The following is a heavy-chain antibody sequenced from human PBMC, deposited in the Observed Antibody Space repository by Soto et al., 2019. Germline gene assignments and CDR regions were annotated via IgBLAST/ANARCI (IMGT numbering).Heavy chain of an antibody. D-gene: IGHD2-8*02. V-gene: IGHV1-2*02. J-gene: IGHJ6*02. CDR3: AGTTLGYCTGGVGYRAYYYGMDV. CDR2: INPNSAGT. CDR1: GYTFTGYY. Sequence: GASVKISCKASGYTFTGYYMHWVLQAPGQGLEWMGWINPNSAGTNYAQKFQVRVTMTRDTPISTAYMELSRLRSDDTAVYYCAGTTLGYCTGGVGYRAYYYGMDVWGRGSTFTVSS.